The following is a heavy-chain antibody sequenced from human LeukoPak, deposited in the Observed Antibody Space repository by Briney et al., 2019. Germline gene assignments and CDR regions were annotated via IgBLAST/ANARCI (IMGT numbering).Heavy chain of an antibody. D-gene: IGHD2-2*02. J-gene: IGHJ4*02. CDR3: ARGLPDIVVVPAAIRGYYFDY. Sequence: PSETLSLTCTVSGGSISSGGYYWGWIRQHPGKGLEWIGYIYYSGSTYYNPSLKSRVTISVDTSKNQFSLKLSSVTAADTAVYYCARGLPDIVVVPAAIRGYYFDYWGQGTLVTVSS. CDR1: GGSISSGGYY. CDR2: IYYSGST. V-gene: IGHV4-31*03.